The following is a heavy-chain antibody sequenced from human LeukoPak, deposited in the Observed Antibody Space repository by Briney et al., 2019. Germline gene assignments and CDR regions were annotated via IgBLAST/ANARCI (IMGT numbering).Heavy chain of an antibody. Sequence: SVKVSCKASGGTFSSYAISWVRQAPGQGLEWMGGIIPIFGTANYAQKFQGRVTITADETTSTAYMELSSLRSEDTAVYYCARVTEGVGYFDYWGQGTLVTVSS. D-gene: IGHD2-15*01. CDR1: GGTFSSYA. V-gene: IGHV1-69*01. CDR2: IIPIFGTA. CDR3: ARVTEGVGYFDY. J-gene: IGHJ4*02.